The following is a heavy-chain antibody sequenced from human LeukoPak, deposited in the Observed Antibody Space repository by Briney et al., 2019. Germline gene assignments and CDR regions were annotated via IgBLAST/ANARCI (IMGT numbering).Heavy chain of an antibody. D-gene: IGHD6-13*01. J-gene: IGHJ4*02. CDR2: TYYRSRWYN. V-gene: IGHV6-1*01. CDR1: GDSVSSNSAA. Sequence: SQTLSLTCVISGDSVSSNSAAWNWIRQSPSRGLEWLGRTYYRSRWYNDYAVSVRSRVTINPDTSRNQFSLHLNSVTPEDTAVYYCARERQQLVGENYFDYWAREPWSPSPQ. CDR3: ARERQQLVGENYFDY.